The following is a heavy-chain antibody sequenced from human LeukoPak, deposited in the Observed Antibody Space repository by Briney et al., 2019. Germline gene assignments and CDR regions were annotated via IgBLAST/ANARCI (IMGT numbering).Heavy chain of an antibody. V-gene: IGHV4-34*01. Sequence: EASETLSLTCAVYGGSFSGYYWSWIRQPPGKGLEWIGEINHSGSTNYNPSLKSRVTISVDTSKNQFSLKLSSATAADTAVYYCARLAPLGAADRDYWGQGTLVTVSS. J-gene: IGHJ4*02. CDR1: GGSFSGYY. CDR3: ARLAPLGAADRDY. D-gene: IGHD6-13*01. CDR2: INHSGST.